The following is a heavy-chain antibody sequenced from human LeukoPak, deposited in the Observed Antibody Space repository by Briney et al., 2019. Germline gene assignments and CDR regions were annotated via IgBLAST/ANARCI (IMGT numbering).Heavy chain of an antibody. D-gene: IGHD3-22*01. V-gene: IGHV3-74*01. CDR1: GFTFSSYW. CDR3: ARVYDSSGYGLAYYYYGMDV. Sequence: PGGSLRLSCAASGFTFSSYWMHWVRQAPGKGLVWVSRINSDGSSTSYADSVKGRFTISRDNAKNTLYLQMNSLRAEDTAVYYCARVYDSSGYGLAYYYYGMDVWGQGTTVTVSS. CDR2: INSDGSST. J-gene: IGHJ6*02.